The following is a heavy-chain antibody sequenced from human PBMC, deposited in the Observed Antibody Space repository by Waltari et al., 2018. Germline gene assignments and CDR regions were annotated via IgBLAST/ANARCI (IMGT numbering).Heavy chain of an antibody. D-gene: IGHD3-10*01. CDR2: VNRSGST. J-gene: IGHJ4*02. CDR1: VGSFSGYY. Sequence: QVPLQQWGAGLLKPSETLSLTCAVYVGSFSGYYWSWMRQPPGKGLEWIWEVNRSGSTSYSPSHKSRVTIAEDAAKNQFSLKLRAVTAAEPAVYYCAIHVHRALWYADHGGYYGDYWRQRTLLTVSS. CDR3: AIHVHRALWYADHGGYYGDY. V-gene: IGHV4-34*01.